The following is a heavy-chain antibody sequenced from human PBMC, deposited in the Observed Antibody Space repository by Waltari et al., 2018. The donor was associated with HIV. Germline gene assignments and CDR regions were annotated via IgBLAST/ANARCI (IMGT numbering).Heavy chain of an antibody. D-gene: IGHD4-17*01. CDR1: GGSISSYY. CDR2: IYYSGST. Sequence: QVQLQESGPGLVKPSETLSLTCTVSGGSISSYYWSWIRQPPGKGLEWMGYIYYSGSTNHNPSLKSRVTISVATSKNQFSLKLSSVTAADTAVYYCARGRMDYGGNWWYFDLWGRGTLVTVSS. V-gene: IGHV4-59*01. CDR3: ARGRMDYGGNWWYFDL. J-gene: IGHJ2*01.